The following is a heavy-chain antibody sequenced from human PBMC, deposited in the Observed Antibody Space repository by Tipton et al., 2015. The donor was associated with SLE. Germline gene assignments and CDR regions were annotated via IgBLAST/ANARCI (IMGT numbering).Heavy chain of an antibody. J-gene: IGHJ6*02. CDR1: GGSIISSSYY. CDR3: VTTLGRSSGYGMDG. Sequence: TLSLTCAVYGGSIISSSYYWAWIRQPPGKGLGWIGEINYRGSTNYNPSLKSRVAISVDTSKNQFSLKVTSVTAADTGVYYCVTTLGRSSGYGMDGWGQGTTVTVSS. CDR2: INYRGST. V-gene: IGHV4-39*07. D-gene: IGHD6-13*01.